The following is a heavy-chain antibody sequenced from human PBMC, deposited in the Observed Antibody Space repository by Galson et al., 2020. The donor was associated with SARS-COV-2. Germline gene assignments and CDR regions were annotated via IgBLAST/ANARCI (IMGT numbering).Heavy chain of an antibody. CDR2: INAGNGNT. CDR1: GYIFINYA. CDR3: ARDRGPYYFDSSGYYYLKPDY. Sequence: ASVTVSCKASGYIFINYAMHWVRQAPGQRLEWMGWINAGNGNTKYSQSFQGRVTFTRDTSASTAYMELSSLRSEDTAMYYCARDRGPYYFDSSGYYYLKPDYWGQGTLVTVSS. V-gene: IGHV1-3*01. J-gene: IGHJ4*02. D-gene: IGHD3-22*01.